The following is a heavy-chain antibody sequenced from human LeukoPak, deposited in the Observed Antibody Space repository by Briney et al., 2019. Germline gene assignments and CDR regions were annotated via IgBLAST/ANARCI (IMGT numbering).Heavy chain of an antibody. CDR2: INHSGST. CDR3: ARARPPNWFDP. J-gene: IGHJ5*02. CDR1: GGSFSGYY. Sequence: PSETLSLTCAVHGGSFSGYYWSWIRQPPGKGLEWIGEINHSGSTNYNPSLKSRVTISVDTSKNQFSLKLSSVTAADTAVYYCARARPPNWFDPWGQGTLVTVSS. V-gene: IGHV4-34*01.